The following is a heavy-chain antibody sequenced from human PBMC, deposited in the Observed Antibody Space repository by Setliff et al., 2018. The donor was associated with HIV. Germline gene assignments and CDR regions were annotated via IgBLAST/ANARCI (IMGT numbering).Heavy chain of an antibody. D-gene: IGHD2-15*01. V-gene: IGHV4-39*02. Sequence: SEPLSLTCTVSGGSISNNNFYWGWIRQNPGKGLEWIGNINYRGYTNFNPSLKSRVTISVDTSKNLFTPKLSSVTAAATAVYYCARAPCSGGSCADWYFDLWGRGTLVTVSS. CDR2: INYRGYT. J-gene: IGHJ2*01. CDR1: GGSISNNNFY. CDR3: ARAPCSGGSCADWYFDL.